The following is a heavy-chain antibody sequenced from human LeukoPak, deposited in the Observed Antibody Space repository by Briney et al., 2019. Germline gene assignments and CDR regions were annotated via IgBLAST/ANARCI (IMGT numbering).Heavy chain of an antibody. D-gene: IGHD3-22*01. CDR1: GFTFSGFW. Sequence: GGSLRLSCAASGFTFSGFWMHWVRQAPGKGLVWVSCISFDGSDATYADSVKGRFTISRDDGKNTLYLQMSSLRAEDTAVYYCTRGGYYDRNAGHYWGQGTLVTVFS. J-gene: IGHJ4*02. V-gene: IGHV3-74*01. CDR2: ISFDGSDA. CDR3: TRGGYYDRNAGHY.